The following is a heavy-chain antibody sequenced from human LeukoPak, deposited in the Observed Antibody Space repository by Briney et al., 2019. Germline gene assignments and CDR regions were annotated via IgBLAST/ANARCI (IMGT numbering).Heavy chain of an antibody. CDR1: GFTFDDYA. V-gene: IGHV3-9*01. CDR2: ISWNSGSI. Sequence: GGSLRLSCAASGFTFDDYAMHWVRQAPGKGLEWVSGISWNSGSIGYADSVKGRFTISRDNAKNSLYLQMNSLRAEDTALYYCAKDINKIPFGGVIVPPRAFDIWGQGTMVTVSS. D-gene: IGHD3-16*02. CDR3: AKDINKIPFGGVIVPPRAFDI. J-gene: IGHJ3*02.